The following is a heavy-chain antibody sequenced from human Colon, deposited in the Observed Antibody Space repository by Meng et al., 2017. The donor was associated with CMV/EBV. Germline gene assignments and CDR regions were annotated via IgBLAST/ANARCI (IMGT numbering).Heavy chain of an antibody. Sequence: GESLQISCAASGCTFRSYSMNWIRPAPGKGLAWVSYISSSSSTRYYADSVKGRFTISRDNAKNSLSLQMNSLIAEDTAVYYCARGGGGFDYWGQGTMVTVSS. CDR1: GCTFRSYS. D-gene: IGHD3-10*01. CDR2: ISSSSSTR. J-gene: IGHJ4*02. CDR3: ARGGGGFDY. V-gene: IGHV3-48*04.